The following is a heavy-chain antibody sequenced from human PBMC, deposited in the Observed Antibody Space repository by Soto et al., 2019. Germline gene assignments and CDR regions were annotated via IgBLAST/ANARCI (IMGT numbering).Heavy chain of an antibody. D-gene: IGHD2-2*01. CDR1: GGSISSSSYY. J-gene: IGHJ5*02. CDR3: ARQLGYCSSTSCQPINNWFDP. V-gene: IGHV4-39*01. CDR2: IYYSGST. Sequence: SVTLSLTCTVSGGSISSSSYYWGWIRQPPGKGLEWIGSIYYSGSTYYNPSLKSRVTISVDTSKNQFSLKLSSVTAADTAVYYCARQLGYCSSTSCQPINNWFDPWGQGTLVTVSS.